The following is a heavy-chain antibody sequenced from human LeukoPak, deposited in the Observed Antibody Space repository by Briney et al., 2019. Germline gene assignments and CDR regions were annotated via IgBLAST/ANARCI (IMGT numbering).Heavy chain of an antibody. J-gene: IGHJ4*02. CDR3: ARDYFDSSGYHLDY. Sequence: SETLSLTCTVSGSSISIGSYYWRWIRQPAGKAPEWIGRIYASGSTNYNPSLKSRVTISVDTSKNQFSLKLSSVTAADTAIYYCARDYFDSSGYHLDYWGQGALVTVSS. CDR2: IYASGST. V-gene: IGHV4-61*02. CDR1: GSSISIGSYY. D-gene: IGHD3-22*01.